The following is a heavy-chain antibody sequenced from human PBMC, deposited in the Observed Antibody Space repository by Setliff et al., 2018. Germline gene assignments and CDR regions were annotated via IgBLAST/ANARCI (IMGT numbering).Heavy chain of an antibody. CDR3: ARGTSLGDPYYYYMDV. D-gene: IGHD3-3*01. CDR2: VKSNTDGGAI. V-gene: IGHV3-15*07. J-gene: IGHJ6*03. Sequence: PGESLKISCAVSGFTFSKAWMHWVRQAPGKGLEWVGRVKSNTDGGAIDYAAPVKGRFTISRDDANTSLYLQMNSLKTEDTAVYYCARGTSLGDPYYYYMDVWGKGTTVTVSS. CDR1: GFTFSKAW.